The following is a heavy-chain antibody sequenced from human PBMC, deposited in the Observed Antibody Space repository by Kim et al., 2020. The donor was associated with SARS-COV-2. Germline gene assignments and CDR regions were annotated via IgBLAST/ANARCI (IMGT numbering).Heavy chain of an antibody. V-gene: IGHV4-34*01. Sequence: SETLSLTCAVYGGSFSGYYWSWIRQPPGKGLEWIGEINHSGSTNYNPSLKSRVTISVDTSKNQFSLKLSSVTAADTAVYYCARGSGVVVITTHLPNFDYWGQGTLVTVSS. CDR1: GGSFSGYY. CDR2: INHSGST. D-gene: IGHD3-22*01. CDR3: ARGSGVVVITTHLPNFDY. J-gene: IGHJ4*02.